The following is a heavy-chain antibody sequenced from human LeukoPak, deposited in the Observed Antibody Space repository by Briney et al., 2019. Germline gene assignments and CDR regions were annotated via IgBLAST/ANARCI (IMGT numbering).Heavy chain of an antibody. V-gene: IGHV3-30*18. Sequence: PGGSLRLSCAASGFTFSSYGMHWVRQALGKGLEWVAVISYDGSNKYYADSVKGRFTISRDNSKNTLYLQMNSLRAEDTAVYYCAKDSEYYDILTGYYKRGYYYYGMDVWGKGTTVTVSS. CDR2: ISYDGSNK. J-gene: IGHJ6*04. CDR3: AKDSEYYDILTGYYKRGYYYYGMDV. D-gene: IGHD3-9*01. CDR1: GFTFSSYG.